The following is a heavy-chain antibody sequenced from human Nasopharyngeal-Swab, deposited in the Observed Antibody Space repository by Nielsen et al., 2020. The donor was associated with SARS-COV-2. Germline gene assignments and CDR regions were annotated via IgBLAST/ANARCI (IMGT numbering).Heavy chain of an antibody. Sequence: GGSLRLSCAASGFTFSNYNMNWVRQAPGKGLEWVSYITSTSSTIYYADSVKGRFTISRDNAKNSPSLQINSLRAEDTAMYYCVSSYYGSAYWGQGTLVTVSS. CDR3: VSSYYGSAY. CDR2: ITSTSSTI. J-gene: IGHJ4*02. CDR1: GFTFSNYN. V-gene: IGHV3-48*04. D-gene: IGHD3-10*01.